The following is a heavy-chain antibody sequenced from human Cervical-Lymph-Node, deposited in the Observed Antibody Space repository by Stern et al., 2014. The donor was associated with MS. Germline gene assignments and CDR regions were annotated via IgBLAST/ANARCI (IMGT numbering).Heavy chain of an antibody. D-gene: IGHD3-3*01. Sequence: QVQLVQSGAEVKKPGASVKVSCKVSGYTLTELSMHWVRQAPGKGLEWMGGFDPEDGETIYAQKFQGRVTMTEDTSTDTAYMELSSLRSEDTAVYYCATDRDDFRSGYSAPTKGYGLDVWGQGTTVTFTS. CDR1: GYTLTELS. J-gene: IGHJ6*02. CDR2: FDPEDGET. V-gene: IGHV1-24*01. CDR3: ATDRDDFRSGYSAPTKGYGLDV.